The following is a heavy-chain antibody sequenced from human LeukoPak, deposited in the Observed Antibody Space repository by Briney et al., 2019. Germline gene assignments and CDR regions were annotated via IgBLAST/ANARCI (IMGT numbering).Heavy chain of an antibody. CDR1: GGSISSYY. Sequence: SETLSLTCTVSGGSISSYYWSWIRQPPGKGLEWIGYIYYSGSTNYNPSLKSRVTISVDTSKNQFSLKLSSVTDADTAVYYCASQSDLRYFPFDLWGRGTLVTVSS. CDR2: IYYSGST. D-gene: IGHD3-9*01. J-gene: IGHJ2*01. CDR3: ASQSDLRYFPFDL. V-gene: IGHV4-59*01.